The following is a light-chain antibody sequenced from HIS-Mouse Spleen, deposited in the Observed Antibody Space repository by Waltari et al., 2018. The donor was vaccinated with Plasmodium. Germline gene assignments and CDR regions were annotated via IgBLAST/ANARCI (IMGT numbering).Light chain of an antibody. CDR2: EDS. V-gene: IGLV3-10*01. Sequence: SYELTQPPSVSVSLGQTARITCSGDALPKKYAYWYQQKSGQAPVLVIYEDSKRPSGIPVRFSGSSSGTMATFTISGAQVVDEADYYCYSTDSSGNHRVFGGGTKLTVL. CDR1: ALPKKY. J-gene: IGLJ3*02. CDR3: YSTDSSGNHRV.